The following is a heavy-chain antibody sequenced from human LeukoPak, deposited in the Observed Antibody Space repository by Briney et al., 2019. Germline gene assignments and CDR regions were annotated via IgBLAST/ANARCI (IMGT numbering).Heavy chain of an antibody. CDR1: GFTFSSYA. CDR2: ISGSGGST. Sequence: GGSLRLSCAASGFTFSSYAMSWVRQAPGKGLEWVSAISGSGGSTYYADSVKGRFTISRDNSKSTLYLQMNSLRAEDTAVYYCAKVGPHIDYGDYVYDYWGQGTLVTVSS. D-gene: IGHD4-17*01. V-gene: IGHV3-23*01. CDR3: AKVGPHIDYGDYVYDY. J-gene: IGHJ4*02.